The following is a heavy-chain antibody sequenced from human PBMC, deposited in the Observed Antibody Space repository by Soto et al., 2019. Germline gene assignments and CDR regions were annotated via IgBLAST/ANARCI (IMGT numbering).Heavy chain of an antibody. V-gene: IGHV1-69*12. CDR2: IIPIFGTA. CDR3: ARDRIAVAGNPYYYYGMDV. Sequence: QVQLVQSGAEVKKPGSSVKVSCKASGGTFSSYAISWVRQAPGQGLEWMGGIIPIFGTANYAQKFQGRVTITADESTSTAYMELSSLRSEDTAVYYCARDRIAVAGNPYYYYGMDVWGQGTTVTVSS. CDR1: GGTFSSYA. J-gene: IGHJ6*02. D-gene: IGHD6-19*01.